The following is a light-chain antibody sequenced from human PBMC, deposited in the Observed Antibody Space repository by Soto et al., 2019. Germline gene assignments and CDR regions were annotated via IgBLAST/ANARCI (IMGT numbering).Light chain of an antibody. V-gene: IGKV1-39*01. CDR3: KQSYSSQWT. CDR1: RRISRY. CDR2: AAS. J-gene: IGKJ1*01. Sequence: DIKLTQSPSSLPASVGDRVNMTCRASRRISRYLSWYQQKPGKAPNLLIYAASSLQSGVPSRFSGAGSGTDFTLTIGNLHPEDFAIYYCKQSYSSQWTFGQGTKVDIK.